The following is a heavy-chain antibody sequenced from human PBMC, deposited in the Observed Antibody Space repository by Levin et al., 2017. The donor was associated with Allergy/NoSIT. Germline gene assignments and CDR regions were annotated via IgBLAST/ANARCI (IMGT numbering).Heavy chain of an antibody. V-gene: IGHV3-23*01. Sequence: TGGSLRLSCAASGFTFSSYAMSWVRQAPGKGLEWVSAISGSGGSTYYADSVKGRFTISRDNSKNTLYLQMNSLRAEDTAVYYCAKDRGPRSFSSSSPRAVLSFDYWGQGTLVTVSS. CDR2: ISGSGGST. CDR3: AKDRGPRSFSSSSPRAVLSFDY. CDR1: GFTFSSYA. D-gene: IGHD6-6*01. J-gene: IGHJ4*02.